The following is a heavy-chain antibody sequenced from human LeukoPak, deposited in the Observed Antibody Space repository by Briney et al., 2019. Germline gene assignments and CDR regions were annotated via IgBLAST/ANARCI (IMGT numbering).Heavy chain of an antibody. Sequence: SETLSLTCTGSTGSISTSGYYWGWIRQPPEKGLEWIGVIYYSGSTYYNPSLKTRATISLETSENQVSLKLSSVTTADTAGYYCARNRNWFDPWGQGTLVTVSS. J-gene: IGHJ5*02. CDR1: TGSISTSGYY. CDR2: IYYSGST. CDR3: ARNRNWFDP. D-gene: IGHD1-14*01. V-gene: IGHV4-39*07.